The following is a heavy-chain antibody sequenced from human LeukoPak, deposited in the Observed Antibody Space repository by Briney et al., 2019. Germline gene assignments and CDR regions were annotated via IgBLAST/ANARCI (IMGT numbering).Heavy chain of an antibody. V-gene: IGHV4-34*01. D-gene: IGHD6-19*01. J-gene: IGHJ1*01. Sequence: SETLSLTCAVSGGSFSGYYWSWIRQPPGEVLEWIGEINHSGSTNYNPSLKSRVTISVDTSKNQFSLKLSSVTAADTAVYYCARGYLGYTSGWYLHWGQGTLVTVSS. CDR1: GGSFSGYY. CDR2: INHSGST. CDR3: ARGYLGYTSGWYLH.